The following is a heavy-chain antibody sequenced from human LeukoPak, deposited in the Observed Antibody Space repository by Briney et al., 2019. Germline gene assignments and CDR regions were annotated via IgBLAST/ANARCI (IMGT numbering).Heavy chain of an antibody. J-gene: IGHJ4*02. CDR3: ARGRRKVGATTGYYFDY. Sequence: ASVKVSCKASGYTFTSFHINWVRQAAGQGLEWVGWMNPNSGNTGYAQKFQGRVTITRDTSISTAYMELSSLRSEDTAVYYCARGRRKVGATTGYYFDYWGQGTLVTVSS. D-gene: IGHD1-26*01. V-gene: IGHV1-8*03. CDR1: GYTFTSFH. CDR2: MNPNSGNT.